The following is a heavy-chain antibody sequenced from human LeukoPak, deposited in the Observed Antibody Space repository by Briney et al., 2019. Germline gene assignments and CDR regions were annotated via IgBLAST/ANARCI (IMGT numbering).Heavy chain of an antibody. D-gene: IGHD3-3*01. Sequence: SETLSLTCTVSGGSISSYYWGWIRQPPGKGLEWIGSIYYSGSTYYNPSLKSRVTISVDTSKNQLSLKLSSVTAADTAVYYCARLNLRRYYDFWSGYYHNWFDPWGQGTLVTVSS. CDR2: IYYSGST. J-gene: IGHJ5*02. CDR1: GGSISSYY. CDR3: ARLNLRRYYDFWSGYYHNWFDP. V-gene: IGHV4-39*01.